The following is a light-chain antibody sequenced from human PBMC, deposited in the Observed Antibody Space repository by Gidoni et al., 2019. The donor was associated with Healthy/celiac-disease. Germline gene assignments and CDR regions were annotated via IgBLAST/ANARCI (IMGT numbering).Light chain of an antibody. Sequence: DIVMTQSPDSLAVSLGERATNNCKSSQSVLYSSNNKNYLAWYQQKPGQPPKLLIYWASTRESGVPDRFSGSGSGTDFTLTISSLQAEDVAVYYCQQYYSTPSFGPGTKVDIK. V-gene: IGKV4-1*01. CDR2: WAS. CDR3: QQYYSTPS. CDR1: QSVLYSSNNKNY. J-gene: IGKJ3*01.